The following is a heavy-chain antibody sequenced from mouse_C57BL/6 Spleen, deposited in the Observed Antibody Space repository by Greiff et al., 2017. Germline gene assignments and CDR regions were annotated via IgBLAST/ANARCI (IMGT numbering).Heavy chain of an antibody. J-gene: IGHJ2*01. Sequence: QVQLQQPGAELVKPGASVKMSCKASGYTFTSYWITWVKQRPGQGLEWIGDIYPGSGSTNYNEKFKSKATLTADTSSSTTYMQLSSLTYEDSAVYYCARWGFDYWGQGTTLTVSS. CDR1: GYTFTSYW. CDR3: ARWGFDY. CDR2: IYPGSGST. V-gene: IGHV1-55*01.